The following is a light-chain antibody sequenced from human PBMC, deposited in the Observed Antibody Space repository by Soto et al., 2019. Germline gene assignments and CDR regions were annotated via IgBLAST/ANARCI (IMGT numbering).Light chain of an antibody. J-gene: IGKJ5*01. CDR1: QSVSSSS. Sequence: EIVLTQSPGTLSLSPGERATLSCTASQSVSSSSLAWYQQKPGQAPRLLIYGASSSATGIPDRFSGSGAGTDFTLTINRLEPEDFSLYYCQQYGSSPITFGQWTRLEIK. CDR2: GAS. CDR3: QQYGSSPIT. V-gene: IGKV3-20*01.